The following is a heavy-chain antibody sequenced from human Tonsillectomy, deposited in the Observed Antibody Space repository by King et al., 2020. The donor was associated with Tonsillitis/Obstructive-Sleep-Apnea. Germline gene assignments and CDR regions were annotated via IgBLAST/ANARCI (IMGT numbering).Heavy chain of an antibody. V-gene: IGHV1-69*01. Sequence: QLVQSGAEVKKPGSSVKVSCKASGGTFSSYAISWVRQAPGQGLEWMGGIIPIFGTANYAQKFQGRVTITADESTSTAYMELSSLRSEDTAVYYCARAENVLEYRSSWYAPFDIWGQGTMVTVSS. J-gene: IGHJ3*02. D-gene: IGHD6-13*01. CDR1: GGTFSSYA. CDR3: ARAENVLEYRSSWYAPFDI. CDR2: IIPIFGTA.